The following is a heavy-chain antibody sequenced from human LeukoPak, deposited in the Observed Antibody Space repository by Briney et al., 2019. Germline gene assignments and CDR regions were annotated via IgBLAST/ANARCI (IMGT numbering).Heavy chain of an antibody. CDR3: ASGNYYYYYMDV. CDR2: ISSSSSNI. J-gene: IGHJ6*03. Sequence: AGSLRLSCAASGFTFSTYTMNWVRQPPGKGLEWVSSISSSSSNIYYADPMKGRFTISRDNAKNSLFLQMDSLRAEDTALYYCASGNYYYYYMDVWGKGTTVTVS. D-gene: IGHD2-15*01. CDR1: GFTFSTYT. V-gene: IGHV3-21*01.